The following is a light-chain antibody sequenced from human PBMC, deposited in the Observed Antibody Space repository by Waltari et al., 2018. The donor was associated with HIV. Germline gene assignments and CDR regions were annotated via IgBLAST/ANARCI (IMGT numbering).Light chain of an antibody. CDR1: SSNIGINS. Sequence: QPVLTQPPSASGTPGQRVTISCSGSSSNIGINSVYWYQQVPRRTPKLLIYRNNPRPSGVPGRFSGSKSGTSASLAISGLQSEDEADYYCAAWDDTFRWVFGGGTKLTVL. V-gene: IGLV1-44*01. CDR2: RNN. CDR3: AAWDDTFRWV. J-gene: IGLJ3*02.